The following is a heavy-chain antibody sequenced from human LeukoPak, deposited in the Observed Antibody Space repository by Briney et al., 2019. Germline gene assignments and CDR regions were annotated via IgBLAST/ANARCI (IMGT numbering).Heavy chain of an antibody. CDR3: AKDRSYVGFGELFTFFDY. CDR1: GFTFSSYA. D-gene: IGHD3-10*01. V-gene: IGHV3-23*01. Sequence: GGSLRLSCAASGFTFSSYAMSWVRQAPGKGLEWVSAISGSGGSTYYADSVKGRFTISRDNSKNTLYLQMNSLRAEDTAVYYCAKDRSYVGFGELFTFFDYWGQGTLVTVSS. J-gene: IGHJ4*02. CDR2: ISGSGGST.